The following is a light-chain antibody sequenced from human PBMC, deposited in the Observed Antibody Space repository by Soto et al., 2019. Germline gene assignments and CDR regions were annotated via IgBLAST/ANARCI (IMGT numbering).Light chain of an antibody. CDR1: QSVRSY. J-gene: IGKJ1*01. V-gene: IGKV3-20*01. Sequence: EIVLTQSPGTLSLCPGERATLSARASQSVRSYLAWYQQKPGQAPRLLIYGASNRATGIPDRFSGSGSGTDFTLTISRLEPEDFAVDDCQQYGSSGTFCQGTKVDIK. CDR3: QQYGSSGT. CDR2: GAS.